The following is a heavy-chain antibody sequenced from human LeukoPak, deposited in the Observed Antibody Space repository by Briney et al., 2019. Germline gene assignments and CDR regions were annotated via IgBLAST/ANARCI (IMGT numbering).Heavy chain of an antibody. CDR3: AGYGVATTWAQSFDI. Sequence: SQTLSLTCTVSGGSISIGDYYWSWIRQPPGKGLEWIGYIYYSGSTYYNPYLQSRVTISIDTSKSQFSLRLSSVTAADTAVYFCAGYGVATTWAQSFDIWGQGTMVTVSS. J-gene: IGHJ3*02. D-gene: IGHD4-17*01. V-gene: IGHV4-30-4*08. CDR1: GGSISIGDYY. CDR2: IYYSGST.